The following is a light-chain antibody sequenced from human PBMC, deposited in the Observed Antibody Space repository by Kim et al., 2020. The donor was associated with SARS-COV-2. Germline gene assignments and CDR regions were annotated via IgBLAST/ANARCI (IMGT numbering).Light chain of an antibody. CDR1: SNDVGGYNY. CDR2: DVS. Sequence: PGQSVTISCTGTSNDVGGYNYVSWYQQHPGKAPKLMIYDVSNRPSGVPHRFSGSKSGNTASLTISGLQPEDEADYYCCSYAGSYTVFGGGTQLTVL. CDR3: CSYAGSYTV. V-gene: IGLV2-11*03. J-gene: IGLJ2*01.